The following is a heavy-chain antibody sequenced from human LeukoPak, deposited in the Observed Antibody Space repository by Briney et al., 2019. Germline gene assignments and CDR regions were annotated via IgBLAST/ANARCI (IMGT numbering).Heavy chain of an antibody. J-gene: IGHJ4*02. D-gene: IGHD3-22*01. CDR2: IGSGGAT. V-gene: IGHV3-23*01. CDR1: GFTFSSYS. CDR3: GIRESGAYYVF. Sequence: GGSLRLSCAASGFTFSSYSMNWVRQAPGKGLEWVSAIGSGGATYYADSVKGRFTVSRDNSKNALYLQMDSLRGEDTAIYYCGIRESGAYYVFWGQGTLVTVSS.